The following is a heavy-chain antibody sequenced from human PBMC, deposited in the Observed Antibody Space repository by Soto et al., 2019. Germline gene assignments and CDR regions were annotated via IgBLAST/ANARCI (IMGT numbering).Heavy chain of an antibody. D-gene: IGHD2-15*01. J-gene: IGHJ4*02. CDR1: GFTFSSYA. CDR2: ISGSGGST. Sequence: EVQLLESGGGLVQPGGSLRLSCAASGFTFSSYAMSWVRQAPGKGLEWVSAISGSGGSTYYADSVKGRFTISRDNSKNTLYLQMDSLRAEDTAVYYCAKEVPVGGYCSGGSCYSAYWGQGTLVTVSS. CDR3: AKEVPVGGYCSGGSCYSAY. V-gene: IGHV3-23*01.